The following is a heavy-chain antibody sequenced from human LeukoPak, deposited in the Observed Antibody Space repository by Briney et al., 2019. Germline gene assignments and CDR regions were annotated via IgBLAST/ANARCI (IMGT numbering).Heavy chain of an antibody. V-gene: IGHV3-21*01. CDR1: GFTFSDCD. Sequence: PGGSLRLSCTASGFTFSDCDMNWFRQAPGKGLEWVSSISYRTSHIYYADSVKGRFPISRDNAKNSLYLQMDSLRAEDTAVYFCGRAFPPLRTAAAGDYWGQGTLVTVSS. D-gene: IGHD6-13*01. CDR2: ISYRTSHI. J-gene: IGHJ4*02. CDR3: GRAFPPLRTAAAGDY.